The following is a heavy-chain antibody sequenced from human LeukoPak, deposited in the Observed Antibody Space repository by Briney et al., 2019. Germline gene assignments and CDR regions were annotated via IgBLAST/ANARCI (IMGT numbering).Heavy chain of an antibody. CDR1: GFSFSSFW. CDR2: INRDGSER. V-gene: IGHV3-7*01. CDR3: AKFSWSGLDY. Sequence: GGSLRLSCAASGFSFSSFWMSWVRQAPGKGLEWVAKINRDGSERYYVGSVKGRFTISRDNPKNSVFLLMNNLGAEDTAVYYCAKFSWSGLDYWGQGILVTVSS. J-gene: IGHJ4*02.